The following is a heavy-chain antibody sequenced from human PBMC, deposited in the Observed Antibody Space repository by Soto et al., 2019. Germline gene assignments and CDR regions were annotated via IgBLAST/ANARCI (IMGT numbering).Heavy chain of an antibody. CDR2: IHDSGST. Sequence: PSETLSLTCTVSGGSISSYYWSWIRQPPGKGLEWIGYIHDSGSTYYNPSPKTRVTTSVDTSTNQFSLKLSSVSAADTALYYCARCSLVVVPAPGFDPWGRGTLVTV. J-gene: IGHJ5*02. D-gene: IGHD2-2*01. CDR1: GGSISSYY. CDR3: ARCSLVVVPAPGFDP. V-gene: IGHV4-59*06.